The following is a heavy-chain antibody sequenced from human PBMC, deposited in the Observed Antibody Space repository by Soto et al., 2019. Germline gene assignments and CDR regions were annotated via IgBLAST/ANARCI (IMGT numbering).Heavy chain of an antibody. CDR1: GGSITGYS. CDR2: VYDSGLT. D-gene: IGHD6-13*01. Sequence: QVQLQESGPGLVKPSETLSLTCTVSGGSITGYSWSWIRQPPGKGLEWLGYVYDSGLTNYNPSLKSRVSMALNMSKNQVALQLSSLTAADTAVYYCAAAGSLYFYYYMDVWGKGTTVTVSS. V-gene: IGHV4-59*08. CDR3: AAAGSLYFYYYMDV. J-gene: IGHJ6*03.